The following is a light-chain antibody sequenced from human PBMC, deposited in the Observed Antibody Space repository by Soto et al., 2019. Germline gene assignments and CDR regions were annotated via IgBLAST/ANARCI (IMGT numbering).Light chain of an antibody. CDR1: QTISSR. J-gene: IGKJ5*01. Sequence: DIQRTQSPSTLSAAVGDSVTVACRASQTISSRLAWYQQKPGKAPKLLIYAASTLQSGVPSRFSGSGSGTDFTLTISCLQSEDFATYYCQQYYSYLITFGQGTRLEIK. CDR3: QQYYSYLIT. CDR2: AAS. V-gene: IGKV1-5*01.